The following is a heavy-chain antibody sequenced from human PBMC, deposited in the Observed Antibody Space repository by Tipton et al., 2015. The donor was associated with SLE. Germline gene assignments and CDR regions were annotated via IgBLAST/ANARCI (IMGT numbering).Heavy chain of an antibody. J-gene: IGHJ4*02. V-gene: IGHV1-69*05. CDR1: GGTFSSYA. D-gene: IGHD1-26*01. CDR3: ARGWSEVGAAPSPYGY. Sequence: QSGPAVKKPGSSVKVSCKASGGTFSSYAISWVRQAPGQGLEWMGGIIPIFGTANYAQKFQGRVTITTDESTSTAYMELSSLISEDTAVYYCARGWSEVGAAPSPYGYWGQGTLVTVSS. CDR2: IIPIFGTA.